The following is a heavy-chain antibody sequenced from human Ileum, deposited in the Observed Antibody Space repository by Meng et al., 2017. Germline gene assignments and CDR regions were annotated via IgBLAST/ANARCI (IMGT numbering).Heavy chain of an antibody. V-gene: IGHV4-4*02. CDR3: AREWSGSYRHFDY. CDR2: IHHSGST. D-gene: IGHD1-26*01. Sequence: VHQQESGAGLLKLSGTLSLTCSVFGGSISTSDWWRWVRQPPGKGLEWIGEIHHSGSTTYNPSLKSRVTISVAKSKNQFSLKLNSATAADTAVYYCAREWSGSYRHFDYWGQGTLVTVSS. J-gene: IGHJ4*02. CDR1: GGSISTSDW.